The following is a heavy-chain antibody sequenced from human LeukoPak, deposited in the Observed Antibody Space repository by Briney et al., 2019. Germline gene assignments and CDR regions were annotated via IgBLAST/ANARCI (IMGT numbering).Heavy chain of an antibody. CDR2: IISSSRTI. Sequence: GGSLRLSCVASGFTFSSYSMNWVRQAPGKGLEWVSYIISSSRTIHYADSVKGRFTISRDNAKSSLYLQMNSLRDEDTAVYYCARPNTRGEYGMDVWGQGTTVTVSS. J-gene: IGHJ6*01. V-gene: IGHV3-48*02. CDR1: GFTFSSYS. CDR3: ARPNTRGEYGMDV. D-gene: IGHD2-21*01.